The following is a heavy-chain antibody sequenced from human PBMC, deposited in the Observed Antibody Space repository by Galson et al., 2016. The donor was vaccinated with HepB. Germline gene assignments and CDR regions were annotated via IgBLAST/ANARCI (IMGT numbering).Heavy chain of an antibody. CDR1: GFTFSNAW. V-gene: IGHV3-15*01. CDR3: NLSSGY. Sequence: SLRLSCAASGFTFSNAWMSWVRQAPGKGLEWVGRIKSKTDGGTTDYTAPVKGRFTISRDDSKNTLYLQMNSLKSEDTAVYYYNLSSGYWGQGTLVTVSS. CDR2: IKSKTDGGTT. J-gene: IGHJ4*02. D-gene: IGHD6-6*01.